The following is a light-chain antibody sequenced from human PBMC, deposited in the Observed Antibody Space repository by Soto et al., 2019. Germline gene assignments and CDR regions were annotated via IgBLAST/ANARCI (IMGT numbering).Light chain of an antibody. CDR2: TNN. J-gene: IGLJ3*02. CDR3: AAWDGSLQSWV. V-gene: IGLV1-44*01. Sequence: QSVLTQPPSASGAPGQRVTISCSGSNSNIGSHVVNWYQQLPGTAPKLLIYTNNQRPSGVPDRFSDSKSGTSASLAISGLQSEDEADYYCAAWDGSLQSWVFGGGTKVTVL. CDR1: NSNIGSHV.